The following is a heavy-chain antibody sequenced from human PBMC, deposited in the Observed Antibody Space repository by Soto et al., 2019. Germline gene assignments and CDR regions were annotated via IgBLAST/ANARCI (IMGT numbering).Heavy chain of an antibody. CDR2: IYYSGST. Sequence: PSETLSLTCTVSGGFIISYYWSWIRQPPWKGLEWIGYIYYSGSTNYNPSLKSRVTISVDTSKNQFSLKLSSVTAADTAVYYCARDGVITMVRGVIHYGMDVRGQGTTVTVSS. CDR3: ARDGVITMVRGVIHYGMDV. J-gene: IGHJ6*02. D-gene: IGHD3-10*01. V-gene: IGHV4-59*01. CDR1: GGFIISYY.